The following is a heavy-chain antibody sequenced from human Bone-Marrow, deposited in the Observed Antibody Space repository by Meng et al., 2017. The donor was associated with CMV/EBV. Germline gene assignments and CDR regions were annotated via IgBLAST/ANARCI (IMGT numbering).Heavy chain of an antibody. V-gene: IGHV4-31*03. Sequence: CTVSGGSISSGGYYWNWIRQLPGKGLEWIGYIYYSGSTYYNPSLKSRVTISVDTSKNQFSLKLSSVTAADTAVYYCARDSLGGYFDYWGQGTLVTVSS. CDR3: ARDSLGGYFDY. CDR2: IYYSGST. D-gene: IGHD3-16*01. CDR1: GGSISSGGYY. J-gene: IGHJ4*02.